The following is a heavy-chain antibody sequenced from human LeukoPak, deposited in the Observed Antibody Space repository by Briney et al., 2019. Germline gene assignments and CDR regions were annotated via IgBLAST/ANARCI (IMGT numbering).Heavy chain of an antibody. V-gene: IGHV3-30*18. CDR2: MSFDGSNT. J-gene: IGHJ4*02. D-gene: IGHD6-13*01. CDR3: AKVIPGRVAATCPLDS. CDR1: GFTFSTYG. Sequence: GGSLRLSCAASGFTFSTYGMQWVRQTPGKGLEWVAVMSFDGSNTYYGDSVKGRFTISRDNFKNTLFLQMNSLRPEDTAVYYCAKVIPGRVAATCPLDSWGQGTLVTVSS.